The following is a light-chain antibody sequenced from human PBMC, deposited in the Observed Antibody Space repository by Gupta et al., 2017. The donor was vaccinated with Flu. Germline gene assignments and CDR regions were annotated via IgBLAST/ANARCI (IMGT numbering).Light chain of an antibody. J-gene: IGKJ4*01. CDR2: AAS. Sequence: PSSLSASVGDRVTITCRASQDISSYVAWYQQKAGKVPKLLIYAASSLQSGVPSRFSGSGSGTAFTLTISSLQPEDVATYYCQKYNSAPQTFGGGTKVEIK. CDR1: QDISSY. CDR3: QKYNSAPQT. V-gene: IGKV1-27*01.